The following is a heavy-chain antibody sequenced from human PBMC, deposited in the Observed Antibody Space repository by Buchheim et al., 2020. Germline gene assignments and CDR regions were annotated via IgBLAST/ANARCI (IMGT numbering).Heavy chain of an antibody. V-gene: IGHV4-4*07. J-gene: IGHJ5*02. D-gene: IGHD3-3*01. CDR2: IYTSGST. CDR3: AGGIRGYDFWSGYYIETFDP. Sequence: QVQLQESGPGLVKPSETLSLTCTVSGGSISSYYWSWIRQPAGKGLEWIGRIYTSGSTNYNPSLKSRVTMSVDTSKNQFSLQLSSVTAADTAVYYCAGGIRGYDFWSGYYIETFDPWGQGTL. CDR1: GGSISSYY.